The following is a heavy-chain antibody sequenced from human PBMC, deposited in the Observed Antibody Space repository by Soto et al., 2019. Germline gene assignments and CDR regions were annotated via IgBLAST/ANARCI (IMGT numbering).Heavy chain of an antibody. V-gene: IGHV4-4*07. D-gene: IGHD3-3*01. Sequence: KTSETLSLTCTVSGGSISSYYWSWIRQPAGKGLEWIGRIYTSGSTNYNPPPKSRVTMSVDTSKNQFSLKLSSVTAADTAVYYCARDSDDFWSGSHYYYYGMDVWGQGTTVTVSS. J-gene: IGHJ6*02. CDR1: GGSISSYY. CDR3: ARDSDDFWSGSHYYYYGMDV. CDR2: IYTSGST.